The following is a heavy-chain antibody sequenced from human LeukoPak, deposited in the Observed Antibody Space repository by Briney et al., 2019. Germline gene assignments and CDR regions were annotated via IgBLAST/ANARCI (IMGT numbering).Heavy chain of an antibody. V-gene: IGHV3-30-3*01. J-gene: IGHJ4*02. CDR2: ISYDGSNK. D-gene: IGHD2-15*01. CDR3: ARASDIVVVVAAIDY. Sequence: GSLRLSCAASGFTFSSYAMHWVRQAPGKGLEWVAVISYDGSNKYYADSVKGRFTISRDNSKNTLYLQMNSLRAEDTAVYYCARASDIVVVVAAIDYWGQGTLVTVSS. CDR1: GFTFSSYA.